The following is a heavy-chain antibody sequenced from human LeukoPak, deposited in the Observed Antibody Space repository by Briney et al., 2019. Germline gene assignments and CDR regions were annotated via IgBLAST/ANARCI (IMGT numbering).Heavy chain of an antibody. CDR2: IYYSGST. V-gene: IGHV4-59*08. Sequence: PSETLSLTCTVSGGSISSYYWSWIRQPPGKGLEWIGYIYYSGSTNYNPSLKSRVTISVDTSRNQFSLKLSSVTAADTAVYYCARHRRATTYDAFDIWGQGTMVTVSS. CDR1: GGSISSYY. D-gene: IGHD1-26*01. J-gene: IGHJ3*02. CDR3: ARHRRATTYDAFDI.